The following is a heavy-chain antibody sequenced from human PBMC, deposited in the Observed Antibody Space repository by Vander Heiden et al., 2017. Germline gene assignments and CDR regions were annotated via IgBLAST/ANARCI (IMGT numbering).Heavy chain of an antibody. CDR2: INAGNGNT. V-gene: IGHV1-3*01. CDR1: GYTFTSYA. CDR3: ARVLYYYDSSAPGY. J-gene: IGHJ4*02. Sequence: QVQLVQSGAEVKKPGASVKVSCKASGYTFTSYAMHWVRQAPGQRLEWMGWINAGNGNTKYSQKVQGRVTITRDTSASTAYMELSSMRSEDTAVYYCARVLYYYDSSAPGYWGQGTLVTVSS. D-gene: IGHD3-22*01.